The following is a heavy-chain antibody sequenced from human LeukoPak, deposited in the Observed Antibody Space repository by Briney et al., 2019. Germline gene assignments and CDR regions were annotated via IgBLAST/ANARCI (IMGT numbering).Heavy chain of an antibody. D-gene: IGHD2-2*01. CDR3: ARVLKYQLLGPFDY. CDR2: ISSSSSYI. Sequence: GRSLRLSCAASGFTFSSYAMHWVRQAPGKGLEWVSSISSSSSYIYYADSVKGRFTISRDNAKNSLYLQMNSLRAEDTAVYYCARVLKYQLLGPFDYWGQGTLVTVSS. J-gene: IGHJ4*02. V-gene: IGHV3-21*01. CDR1: GFTFSSYA.